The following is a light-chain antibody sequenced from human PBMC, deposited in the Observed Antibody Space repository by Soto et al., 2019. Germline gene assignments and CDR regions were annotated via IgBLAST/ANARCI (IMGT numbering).Light chain of an antibody. V-gene: IGKV1-27*01. CDR3: QKYNAAPPFT. Sequence: DIQMTQSPSSLSASVGDRVTITCRASQGISNFLAWYQQKPGKVPKLLIYAASTLESGVPSRLSGRGSGTDFTLTISSLQPKDVATYYCQKYNAAPPFTFGPGTKVDI. CDR2: AAS. CDR1: QGISNF. J-gene: IGKJ3*01.